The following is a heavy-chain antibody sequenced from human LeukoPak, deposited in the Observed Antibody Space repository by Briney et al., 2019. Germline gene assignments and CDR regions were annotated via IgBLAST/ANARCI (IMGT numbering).Heavy chain of an antibody. CDR1: GGTFSSYA. Sequence: ASVEVSCKASGGTFSSYAISWVRQAPGQGLEWMGEIIPIFGTANYAQKFQGRVTITTDESTSTAYMELSSLRSEDTAVYYCARDLAVLGPAAPGSWFDPWGQGTLVTVSS. J-gene: IGHJ5*02. D-gene: IGHD2-2*01. CDR3: ARDLAVLGPAAPGSWFDP. V-gene: IGHV1-69*05. CDR2: IIPIFGTA.